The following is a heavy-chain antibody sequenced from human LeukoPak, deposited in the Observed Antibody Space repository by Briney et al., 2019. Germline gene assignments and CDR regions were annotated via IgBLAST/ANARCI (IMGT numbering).Heavy chain of an antibody. Sequence: PSETLSLTCTVSGGSISSSSYYWGWIRQPPGKGLEWIGSIYHSGSTYYNPSLKSRVTISVDTSKNQFSLKLSSVTAADTAVYYCARHPKITIFGVVKGDWFDPWGQGTLVTVSS. V-gene: IGHV4-39*01. J-gene: IGHJ5*02. CDR1: GGSISSSSYY. CDR3: ARHPKITIFGVVKGDWFDP. CDR2: IYHSGST. D-gene: IGHD3-3*01.